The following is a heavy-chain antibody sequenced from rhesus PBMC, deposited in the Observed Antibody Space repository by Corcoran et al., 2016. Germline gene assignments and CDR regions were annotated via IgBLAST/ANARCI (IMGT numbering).Heavy chain of an antibody. CDR1: GFTFSSYG. D-gene: IGHD6-25*01. CDR2: ISSGGGTT. CDR3: TKMGGYSGNCTGFDY. V-gene: IGHV3S25*01. J-gene: IGHJ4*01. Sequence: EVQLVESGGGLVQPGGSLRLSCAASGFTFSSYGMYWVRQAPGKGLEWGSVISSGGGTTSYADSVKGRFTISGGNSKNTLSLQMNSLRVEDSAVYYCTKMGGYSGNCTGFDYWGQGVLVTVSS.